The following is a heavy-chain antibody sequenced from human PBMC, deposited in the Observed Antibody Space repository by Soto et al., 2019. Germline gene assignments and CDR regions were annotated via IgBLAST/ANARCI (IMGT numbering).Heavy chain of an antibody. Sequence: SVKVSCKASGGTFSSYAISGVLQAPGQGLEWMGGIIPIFGTANYAQKFQGRVTITADESTSTAYMELSSLRSEDTAVYYCASPGIAAAGTFDYWGQGTLVTVSS. V-gene: IGHV1-69*13. D-gene: IGHD6-13*01. CDR2: IIPIFGTA. CDR3: ASPGIAAAGTFDY. CDR1: GGTFSSYA. J-gene: IGHJ4*02.